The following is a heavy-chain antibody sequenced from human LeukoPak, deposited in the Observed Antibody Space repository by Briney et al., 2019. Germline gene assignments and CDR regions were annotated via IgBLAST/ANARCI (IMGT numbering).Heavy chain of an antibody. J-gene: IGHJ4*02. D-gene: IGHD2-8*01. CDR1: GFTFSSYS. V-gene: IGHV3-21*01. CDR2: ISGSGSYI. CDR3: ARVGGYCTNGVCYLDY. Sequence: GGSLRLSCAASGFTFSSYSMNWVRQAPGKGLEWVSSISGSGSYIYYADSVKGRFTISRGNAKNSLYLQMNDLRAEDTAVYYCARVGGYCTNGVCYLDYWGQGTLVTVSS.